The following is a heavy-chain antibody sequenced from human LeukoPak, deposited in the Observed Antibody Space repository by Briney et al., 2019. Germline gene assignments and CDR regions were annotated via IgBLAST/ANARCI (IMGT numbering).Heavy chain of an antibody. CDR1: GFTFSNFE. Sequence: GGSLRLSCVVSGFTFSNFEMNWVRQAPGKGLVWVSRIKSDGKTNYADSVKGRFTISRDNDKNTVSLQMNSLRAEDTGVYYCARAPSEIGGYYPEYFRHWGQGTLVTVSS. V-gene: IGHV3-74*01. D-gene: IGHD3-22*01. CDR3: ARAPSEIGGYYPEYFRH. J-gene: IGHJ1*01. CDR2: IKSDGKT.